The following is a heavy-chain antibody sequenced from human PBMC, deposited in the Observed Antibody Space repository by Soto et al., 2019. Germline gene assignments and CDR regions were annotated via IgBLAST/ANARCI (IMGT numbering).Heavy chain of an antibody. V-gene: IGHV3-30*18. CDR1: GFTFSSYG. J-gene: IGHJ4*02. Sequence: GGSLRLSCAASGFTFSSYGMHWVRQAPGKGLEWVAVISYDGSNKYYADSVKGRFTISRHNSKNTLYLQMNSLRAEDTAVYYCAKDRNVLRFLEWLSTDTYFGYWGQGTLVTVSS. CDR3: AKDRNVLRFLEWLSTDTYFGY. CDR2: ISYDGSNK. D-gene: IGHD3-3*01.